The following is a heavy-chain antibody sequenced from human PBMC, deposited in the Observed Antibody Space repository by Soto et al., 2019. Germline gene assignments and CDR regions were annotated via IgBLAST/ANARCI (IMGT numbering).Heavy chain of an antibody. V-gene: IGHV4-34*01. Sequence: SETLSLTCAVYGGSFSGYHWSWIRQPPGKGLEWIGEINHSGSTNYNPSLKSRVTISVDTSKNQFSLKLSSVTAADTAVYYCARIQRGDFDYWGQGTLVTVSS. CDR3: ARIQRGDFDY. CDR1: GGSFSGYH. D-gene: IGHD5-18*01. J-gene: IGHJ4*02. CDR2: INHSGST.